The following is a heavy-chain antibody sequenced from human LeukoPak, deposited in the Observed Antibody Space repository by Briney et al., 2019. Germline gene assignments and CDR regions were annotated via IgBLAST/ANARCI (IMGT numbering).Heavy chain of an antibody. CDR3: ARVKTGNWLSRGYYYMDV. D-gene: IGHD1-1*01. V-gene: IGHV3-74*01. Sequence: PGGSLRLSCAASGFTFSSYWMHWVRQAPGKGLVWVSRINSDGSSTSYADSVKGRFTISRDNAKNTLYLQMNSLRAEDTAVYYCARVKTGNWLSRGYYYMDVWGKGTTVTVSS. CDR1: GFTFSSYW. CDR2: INSDGSST. J-gene: IGHJ6*03.